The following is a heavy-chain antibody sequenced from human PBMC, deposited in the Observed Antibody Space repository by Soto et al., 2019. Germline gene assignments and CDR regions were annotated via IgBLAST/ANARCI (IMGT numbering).Heavy chain of an antibody. CDR2: IIPIFGTA. V-gene: IGHV1-69*06. CDR1: GGTFSSYA. CDR3: TRDRTAVTTWEEYCYYGMYV. Sequence: QVQLVQSGAEVKKPGSSVKVSCKASGGTFSSYAISWVRQAPGQGLEWMGGIIPIFGTANYAQKFQGSVTITADKSTSTAYRELSSLRSEDRAVHYCTRDRTAVTTWEEYCYYGMYVWGQGTTVTVSS. J-gene: IGHJ6*02. D-gene: IGHD4-4*01.